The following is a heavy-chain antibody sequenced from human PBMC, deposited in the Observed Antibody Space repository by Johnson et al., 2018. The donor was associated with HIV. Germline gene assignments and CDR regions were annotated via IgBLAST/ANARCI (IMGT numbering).Heavy chain of an antibody. CDR3: ARGMYGDSFDI. D-gene: IGHD2-8*01. V-gene: IGHV3-53*01. J-gene: IGHJ3*02. CDR1: GFTFSDYY. Sequence: VQLVESGGGLVKPGGSLRLSCAASGFTFSDYYMSWIRQAPGKGLEWVSVIYSGSNTYYEDSVKGRFTISRDNSKNTLYLHMNSLRVEDTAGYYCARGMYGDSFDIWGQGTMVTVSS. CDR2: IYSGSNT.